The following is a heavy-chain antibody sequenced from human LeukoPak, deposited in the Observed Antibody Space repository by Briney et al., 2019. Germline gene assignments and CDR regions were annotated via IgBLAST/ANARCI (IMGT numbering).Heavy chain of an antibody. CDR2: IYVTGT. D-gene: IGHD3-16*02. Sequence: SETLPLTCTVSGGSIGTYYWSWIRQSPGKGLEWIGYIYVTGTRYNPYLQSRVTISVDRSRNQFFLKMSSVTAADTAVYYCARHIGGGIEDMDVWGKGTKVIVSS. CDR3: ARHIGGGIEDMDV. J-gene: IGHJ6*03. CDR1: GGSIGTYY. V-gene: IGHV4-59*08.